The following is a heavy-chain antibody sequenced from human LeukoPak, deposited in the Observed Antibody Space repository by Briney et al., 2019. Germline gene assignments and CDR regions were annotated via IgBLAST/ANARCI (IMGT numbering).Heavy chain of an antibody. CDR3: ARSNYYCTNGVCYRAIDY. J-gene: IGHJ4*02. Sequence: GGSLRLSCAASGFTFSSYGMHWVRQAPGKVLEWVAVIWYDGSNKYYADSVKGRFTISRDNSKNTLYLQMNSLRAEDTAVYYCARSNYYCTNGVCYRAIDYWGQGTLVTVSS. CDR2: IWYDGSNK. V-gene: IGHV3-33*01. D-gene: IGHD2-8*01. CDR1: GFTFSSYG.